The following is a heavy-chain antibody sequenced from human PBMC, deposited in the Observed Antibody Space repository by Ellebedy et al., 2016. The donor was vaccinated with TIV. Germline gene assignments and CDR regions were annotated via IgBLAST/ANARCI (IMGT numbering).Heavy chain of an antibody. J-gene: IGHJ4*02. CDR1: GFTFDDYA. V-gene: IGHV3-9*01. CDR3: AKSMRDCSSTSCYLGY. D-gene: IGHD2-2*01. Sequence: SLKISXAASGFTFDDYAMHWVRQAPGKGLEWVSGISWNSGSIGYADSVKGRFTISRDNAKNSLYLQMNSLRAEDTALYYCAKSMRDCSSTSCYLGYWGQGTLVTVSS. CDR2: ISWNSGSI.